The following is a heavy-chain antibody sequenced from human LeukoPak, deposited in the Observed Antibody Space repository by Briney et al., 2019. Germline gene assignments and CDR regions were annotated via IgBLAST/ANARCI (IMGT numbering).Heavy chain of an antibody. CDR1: GFTFSSYG. Sequence: GGPLRLSCGASGFTFSSYGMHWVRQAPGKGPEWVAFIRYDGSNKYYAGSVKGRFTISRDDSKNTLYLQMNSLRVEDTAVYYCAKAYCASTICYGGGKIDYWGQGTLVTVSS. CDR3: AKAYCASTICYGGGKIDY. D-gene: IGHD2-2*01. CDR2: IRYDGSNK. V-gene: IGHV3-30*02. J-gene: IGHJ4*02.